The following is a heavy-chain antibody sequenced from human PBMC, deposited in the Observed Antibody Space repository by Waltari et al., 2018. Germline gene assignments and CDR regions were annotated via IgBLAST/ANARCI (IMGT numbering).Heavy chain of an antibody. D-gene: IGHD5-12*01. CDR2: ISYDGSNK. V-gene: IGHV3-30-3*01. Sequence: QVQLVESGGGVVQPGRSLSLSCAASGCTFSRYAMHWVRQAPGKGLEWVAVISYDGSNKYYADSVKGRFTISRDNSKNTLYLQMNSLRAEDTAVYYCARDWLYAFDIWGQGTMVTVSS. CDR3: ARDWLYAFDI. CDR1: GCTFSRYA. J-gene: IGHJ3*02.